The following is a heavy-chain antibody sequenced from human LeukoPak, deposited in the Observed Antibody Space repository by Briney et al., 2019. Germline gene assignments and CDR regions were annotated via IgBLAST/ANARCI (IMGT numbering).Heavy chain of an antibody. D-gene: IGHD5-18*01. J-gene: IGHJ4*02. CDR1: GFTFSNYP. CDR3: ARYTASGPTVNVDY. Sequence: GGSLRLSCAVSGFTFSNYPMSWVRQAPGKGLEWVSAISASADNTYYAVSVKGRFSISRDNSKSTMYLQMNSLRAEDTALYYRARYTASGPTVNVDYWGQGTLVTVSS. CDR2: ISASADNT. V-gene: IGHV3-23*01.